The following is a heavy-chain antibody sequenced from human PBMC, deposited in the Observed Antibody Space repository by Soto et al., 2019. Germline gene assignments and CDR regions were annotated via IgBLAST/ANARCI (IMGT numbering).Heavy chain of an antibody. D-gene: IGHD2-2*01. CDR3: ARDNRGYCSSTSCDYYYYYYMDV. CDR1: GGSISSGGYY. J-gene: IGHJ6*03. V-gene: IGHV4-31*03. CDR2: IYYSGST. Sequence: SETLSLTCTVSGGSISSGGYYWSWIRQHPGKGLEWIGYIYYSGSTYYNPSLKSRVTISVDTSKNQFSLKLSSVTAADTAVYYCARDNRGYCSSTSCDYYYYYYMDVWGKGTTVTVSS.